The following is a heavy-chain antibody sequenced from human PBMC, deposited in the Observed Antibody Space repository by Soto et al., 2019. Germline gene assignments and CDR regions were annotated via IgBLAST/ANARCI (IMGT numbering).Heavy chain of an antibody. CDR3: AKDMGGSGRPDYYYYGMDV. D-gene: IGHD3-10*01. CDR2: ISWNSGSI. Sequence: GGSLRLSCAASGFTFDDYAMHWVRQAPGKGLEWVSGISWNSGSIGYADSVKGRFTISRDNAKKSLYLQMNSLRAEDTALYYCAKDMGGSGRPDYYYYGMDVWGQGTTVTVSS. V-gene: IGHV3-9*01. CDR1: GFTFDDYA. J-gene: IGHJ6*02.